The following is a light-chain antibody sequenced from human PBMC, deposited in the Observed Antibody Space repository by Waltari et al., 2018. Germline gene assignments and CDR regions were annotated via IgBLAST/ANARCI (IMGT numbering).Light chain of an antibody. CDR3: SSYTSSGTVI. V-gene: IGLV2-14*03. Sequence: QSALPQPASLSGSPGQSTTISCTGTARDVGSFVFVSWYQQHPGTGPKLLLFDVIKRPSGVSNRYAGSKSGNAASLTISGLQAEDEADYYCSSYTSSGTVIFGGGTKLTVL. CDR1: ARDVGSFVF. J-gene: IGLJ2*01. CDR2: DVI.